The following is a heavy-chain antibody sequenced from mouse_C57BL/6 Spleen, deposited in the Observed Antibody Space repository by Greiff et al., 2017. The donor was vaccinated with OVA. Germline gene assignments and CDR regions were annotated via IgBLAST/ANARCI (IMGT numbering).Heavy chain of an antibody. V-gene: IGHV5-17*01. CDR2: ISSGSSTI. CDR3: ARRRTGPMDY. CDR1: GFTFSDYG. D-gene: IGHD4-1*01. Sequence: EVKLMESGGGLVKPGGSLKLSCAASGFTFSDYGMHWVRQAPEKGLEWVAYISSGSSTIYYADTVKGRFTISRDNAKNTLFLQMTSLRSEDTAMYYCARRRTGPMDYWGQGTSVTVSS. J-gene: IGHJ4*01.